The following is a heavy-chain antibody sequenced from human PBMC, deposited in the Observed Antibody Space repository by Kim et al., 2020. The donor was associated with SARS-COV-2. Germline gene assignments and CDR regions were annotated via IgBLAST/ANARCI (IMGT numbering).Heavy chain of an antibody. D-gene: IGHD3-16*02. CDR1: GFTVSSYG. Sequence: GGSLRLSCAASGFTVSSYGMHWVRQAPGKGLEWVAVISYDGSNKYYADSVKGRFTISRDNSKNTLYLQMNSLRAEDTAVYYCAKAQGGMITFGGVIAPFDYWGQGTLVTVSS. J-gene: IGHJ4*02. V-gene: IGHV3-30*18. CDR2: ISYDGSNK. CDR3: AKAQGGMITFGGVIAPFDY.